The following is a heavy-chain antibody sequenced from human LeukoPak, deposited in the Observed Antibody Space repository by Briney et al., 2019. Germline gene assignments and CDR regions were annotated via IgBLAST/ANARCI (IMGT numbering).Heavy chain of an antibody. Sequence: SVKVSCKVSGFTFPNSAMQWVRQARGQRLEWIGWIVLGAGNTVYSHKFHDRVTITRDISTNTAYMELDSLGSEDTAVYYCAAQRGASLHDFWSTRLFDPWGQGTLVTVSS. D-gene: IGHD3-3*01. CDR1: GFTFPNSA. V-gene: IGHV1-58*02. CDR3: AAQRGASLHDFWSTRLFDP. J-gene: IGHJ5*02. CDR2: IVLGAGNT.